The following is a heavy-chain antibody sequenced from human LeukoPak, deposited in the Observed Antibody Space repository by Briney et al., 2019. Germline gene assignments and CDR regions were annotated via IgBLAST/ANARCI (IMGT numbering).Heavy chain of an antibody. CDR2: IKQDGSEK. J-gene: IGHJ5*02. CDR3: AREGMAISWFDP. Sequence: GGSLRLSCAASGFTFSTYSMSWVRQAPGKGLEWVANIKQDGSEKYYVDSVKGRFTISRDNAKNSLYLQMNSLRAEDTAVYYCAREGMAISWFDPWGQGTLVTVSS. D-gene: IGHD5-24*01. V-gene: IGHV3-7*01. CDR1: GFTFSTYS.